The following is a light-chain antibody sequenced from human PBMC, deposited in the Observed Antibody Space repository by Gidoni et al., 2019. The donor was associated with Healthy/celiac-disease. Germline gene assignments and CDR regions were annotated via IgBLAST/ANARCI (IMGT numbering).Light chain of an antibody. CDR3: QQRSNWPLT. CDR2: DAS. CDR1: QSVSSY. Sequence: ELVLTLSPATLSLSPGERATLPCRASQSVSSYLAWYQQKPGQAPRLLIYDASNRATGIPARFSGSGSGTDFTLTISSLEPEDFAVYYCQQRSNWPLTFGGGTKVEIK. V-gene: IGKV3-11*01. J-gene: IGKJ4*01.